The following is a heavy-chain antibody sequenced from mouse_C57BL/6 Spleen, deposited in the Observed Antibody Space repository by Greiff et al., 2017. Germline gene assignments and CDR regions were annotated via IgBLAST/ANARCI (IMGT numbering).Heavy chain of an antibody. J-gene: IGHJ4*01. D-gene: IGHD1-1*01. CDR1: GFTFSSYG. V-gene: IGHV5-6*01. CDR2: ISSGGSYT. Sequence: EVMLVESGGDLVKPGGSLKLSCAASGFTFSSYGMSWVRQTPDKRLEWVATISSGGSYTYYPDSVKGRFTISRDNAKNTLYLQMSSLKSEDTAMYYCAKEARVYYGSSYVVYAMDYWGQGTSVTVSS. CDR3: AKEARVYYGSSYVVYAMDY.